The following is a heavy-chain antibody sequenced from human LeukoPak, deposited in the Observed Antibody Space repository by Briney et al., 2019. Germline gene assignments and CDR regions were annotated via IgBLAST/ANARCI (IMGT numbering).Heavy chain of an antibody. Sequence: GGSLRLSCAASGFTFSDYYMSWVRQAPGKGLEWVSVIYSGGSTYYADSVKGRFTISRDNSKNTLYLHMNSLRAEDTAIYYCARGRVGELYLLDYWGQGTLVTVSS. J-gene: IGHJ4*02. CDR1: GFTFSDYY. CDR3: ARGRVGELYLLDY. D-gene: IGHD3-10*01. CDR2: IYSGGST. V-gene: IGHV3-53*01.